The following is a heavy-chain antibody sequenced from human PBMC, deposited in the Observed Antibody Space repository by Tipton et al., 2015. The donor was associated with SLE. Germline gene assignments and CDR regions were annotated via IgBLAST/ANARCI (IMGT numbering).Heavy chain of an antibody. Sequence: TLSLTCTVPGGSISSSSYYWGWIRQPPGKGLEWIGTVNYGGDTYYNPSLKSRVTISIDTSRNQFSLKLSSVTAADTAVYYCARGSRCPLGIYWYFDLWGRGTLVTVSS. D-gene: IGHD7-27*01. CDR2: VNYGGDT. J-gene: IGHJ2*01. CDR1: GGSISSSSYY. CDR3: ARGSRCPLGIYWYFDL. V-gene: IGHV4-39*07.